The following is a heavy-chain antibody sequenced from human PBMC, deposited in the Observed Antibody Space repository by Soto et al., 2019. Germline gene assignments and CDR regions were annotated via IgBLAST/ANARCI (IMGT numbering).Heavy chain of an antibody. V-gene: IGHV1-3*01. CDR3: ARGNGYDVDF. D-gene: IGHD5-12*01. CDR1: GYTFTSYA. CDR2: MNAANGDT. J-gene: IGHJ4*02. Sequence: GASVKVSCKASGYTFTSYAMHWVRQAPGQSLEWMGWMNAANGDTKYPQKFQGRVTITRDTSASTAYMELSSLRSEDTAVYYCARGNGYDVDFWGQGTLVTSPQ.